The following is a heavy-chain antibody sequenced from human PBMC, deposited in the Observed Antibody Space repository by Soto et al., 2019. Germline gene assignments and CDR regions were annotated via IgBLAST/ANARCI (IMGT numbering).Heavy chain of an antibody. J-gene: IGHJ6*02. Sequence: QVQLVESGGGVVQPGRSLRLSCAASGFTFSSYGMHWVRQAPGKGLEWVAVISYDGSNKYYADSVKGRFTISRDNSKNTLYLQRNSRGAEDTAVYYCANQYSGWLAQESFEYGMDVWGQGTTVTVSS. V-gene: IGHV3-30*18. CDR2: ISYDGSNK. D-gene: IGHD6-19*01. CDR3: ANQYSGWLAQESFEYGMDV. CDR1: GFTFSSYG.